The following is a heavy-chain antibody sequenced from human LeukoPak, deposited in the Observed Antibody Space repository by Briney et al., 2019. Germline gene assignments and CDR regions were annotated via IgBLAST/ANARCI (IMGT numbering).Heavy chain of an antibody. D-gene: IGHD6-25*01. J-gene: IGHJ4*02. Sequence: SETLSLTCAVYGGSFSTYYWSWIRQPPGKGLEWIGYIYYSGSTNYNSSLKSRVTISVDTSKNQFSLKLYSVTAADTAVYYCARHYYPAAAGDYWGQGTLVTVSS. CDR1: GGSFSTYY. V-gene: IGHV4-59*08. CDR2: IYYSGST. CDR3: ARHYYPAAAGDY.